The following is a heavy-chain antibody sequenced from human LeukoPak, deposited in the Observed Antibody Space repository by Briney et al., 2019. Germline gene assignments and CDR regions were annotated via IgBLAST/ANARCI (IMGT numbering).Heavy chain of an antibody. CDR1: GFTFSSYG. J-gene: IGHJ4*02. Sequence: GSLRLSCAASGFTFSSYGMHWVRQAPGKGLEWVAFIRYDGSNKYYADSVKGRFTISRDNSKNTLYLQMNSLRAEDTAVYYCAKGYCSSTSCSSFDYWGQGTLVTVSS. D-gene: IGHD2-2*01. CDR2: IRYDGSNK. V-gene: IGHV3-30*02. CDR3: AKGYCSSTSCSSFDY.